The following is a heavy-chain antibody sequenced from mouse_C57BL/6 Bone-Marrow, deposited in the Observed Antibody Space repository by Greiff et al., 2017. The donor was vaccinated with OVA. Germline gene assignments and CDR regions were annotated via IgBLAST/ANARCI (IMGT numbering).Heavy chain of an antibody. CDR2: IYPGGGYT. CDR1: GYTFTNYW. D-gene: IGHD1-1*01. CDR3: AREGLLYYGSPLDY. Sequence: QFQLQQSGAELVRPGTSVKMSCKASGYTFTNYWIGWAKQRPGHGLEWIGDIYPGGGYTNYNEKFKGKATLTADKSSSTAYMQFSSLTSEDSAVYYGAREGLLYYGSPLDYWGQGTTRTVSS. J-gene: IGHJ2*01. V-gene: IGHV1-63*01.